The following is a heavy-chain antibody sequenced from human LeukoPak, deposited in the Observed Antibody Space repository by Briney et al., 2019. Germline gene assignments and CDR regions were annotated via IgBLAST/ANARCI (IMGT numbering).Heavy chain of an antibody. CDR2: INHSGST. V-gene: IGHV4-34*01. Sequence: PSETLSLTCAVYGGSFSGYYWSWIRQPPGKGLEWIGEINHSGSTNYNPSPKSRVTISVDTSKNQFSLKLSSVTAADTAVYYCARGGYQDYDFWSVVKKNWFDPWGQGTLVTVSS. D-gene: IGHD3-3*01. J-gene: IGHJ5*02. CDR1: GGSFSGYY. CDR3: ARGGYQDYDFWSVVKKNWFDP.